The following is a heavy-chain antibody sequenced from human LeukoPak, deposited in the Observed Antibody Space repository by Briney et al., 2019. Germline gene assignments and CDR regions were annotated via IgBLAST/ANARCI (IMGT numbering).Heavy chain of an antibody. Sequence: SETLSLTCAVYGGSFSGYYWSWIRQPPGKGLEWIGEINHSGSTNYNPSLKSRVTISVDTSKNQFSLKLSSVTAADTAVYYCARLRTNYYDSSGYPDWGQGTLVTVSS. CDR2: INHSGST. D-gene: IGHD3-22*01. V-gene: IGHV4-34*01. J-gene: IGHJ4*02. CDR1: GGSFSGYY. CDR3: ARLRTNYYDSSGYPD.